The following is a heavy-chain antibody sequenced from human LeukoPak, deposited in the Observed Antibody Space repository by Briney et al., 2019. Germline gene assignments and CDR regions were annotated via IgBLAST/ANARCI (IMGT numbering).Heavy chain of an antibody. V-gene: IGHV3-23*01. CDR3: AKDWRGGRGYYYYYCYMDV. CDR1: GFTFSSYA. J-gene: IGHJ6*03. D-gene: IGHD2-15*01. Sequence: GGSLRLSCAASGFTFSSYAMSWVRQAPGKGLEWVSAISGSGGSTYYADSVKGRFTISRDNSKNTLYLQMNSLRAEDTAVYYCAKDWRGGRGYYYYYCYMDVWGKGTTVTVSS. CDR2: ISGSGGST.